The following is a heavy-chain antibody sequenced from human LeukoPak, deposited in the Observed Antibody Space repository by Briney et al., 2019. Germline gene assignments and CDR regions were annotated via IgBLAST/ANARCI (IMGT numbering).Heavy chain of an antibody. CDR3: ARVPRRGERFDP. CDR1: GYTFTSYY. Sequence: ASVKVSRKASGYTFTSYYMHWVRQAPGQGLEWMGIINPSGGSTSYAQKFQGRVTMSRNTSISTAYMELGSLRSEDTAVYYCARVPRRGERFDPWGQGTLVTVSS. D-gene: IGHD3-10*01. J-gene: IGHJ5*02. V-gene: IGHV1-46*01. CDR2: INPSGGST.